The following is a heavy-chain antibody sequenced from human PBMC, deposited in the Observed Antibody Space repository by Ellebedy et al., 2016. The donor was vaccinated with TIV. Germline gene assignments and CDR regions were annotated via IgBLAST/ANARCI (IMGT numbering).Heavy chain of an antibody. J-gene: IGHJ4*02. D-gene: IGHD3-22*01. Sequence: ASVKVSXKASSYTFTNYGITWVRQAPGQGLEWMGWISAYNGNTNNAQKFQGRVTMTRDTSTSTVYMELSSLRSEDTAVYYCAREGLASSGYWFDYWGQGTLVTVSS. CDR2: ISAYNGNT. CDR3: AREGLASSGYWFDY. CDR1: SYTFTNYG. V-gene: IGHV1-18*04.